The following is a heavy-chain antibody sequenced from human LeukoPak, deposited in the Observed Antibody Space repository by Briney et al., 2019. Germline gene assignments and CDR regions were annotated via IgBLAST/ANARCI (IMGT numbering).Heavy chain of an antibody. V-gene: IGHV4-34*01. CDR2: INHSGST. CDR1: GGSFSGYY. D-gene: IGHD3-3*01. CDR3: ARNDFWSGYYRY. J-gene: IGHJ4*02. Sequence: SETLSLICAVYGGSFSGYYWSWIRQPPGKGLEWIGEINHSGSTNYNPSLKSRVTISVDTSKNQFSLKLSSVTAADTAVYYCARNDFWSGYYRYWGQGTLVTVSS.